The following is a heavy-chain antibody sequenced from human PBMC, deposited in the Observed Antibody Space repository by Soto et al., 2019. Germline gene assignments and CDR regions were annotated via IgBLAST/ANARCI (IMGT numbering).Heavy chain of an antibody. CDR3: ARGASFYSSGWFDP. CDR1: GYTFTSYD. V-gene: IGHV1-8*01. D-gene: IGHD6-19*01. CDR2: MNPNSGNT. Sequence: GASVKVSCKASGYTFTSYDINWVLQATGQGLEWMGWMNPNSGNTGYAQKFQGRVTMTRNTSISTAYMELSSLRSEDTAVYYCARGASFYSSGWFDPWGQGTLVTVSS. J-gene: IGHJ5*02.